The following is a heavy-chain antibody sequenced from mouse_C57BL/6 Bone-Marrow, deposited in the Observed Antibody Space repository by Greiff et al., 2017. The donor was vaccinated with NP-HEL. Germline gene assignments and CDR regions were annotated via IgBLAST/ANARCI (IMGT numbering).Heavy chain of an antibody. Sequence: EVQLVESGGDLVKPGGSLKLSCAASGFTFSSYGMSWVRQTPDKRLEWVATISSGGSYTYYPDSVKGRFTISRDNAKNTLYLQMSSLKSEDTAMYYCARQGHYGSSPYYFDYWGQGTTLTVSS. CDR1: GFTFSSYG. D-gene: IGHD1-1*01. CDR2: ISSGGSYT. J-gene: IGHJ2*01. CDR3: ARQGHYGSSPYYFDY. V-gene: IGHV5-6*01.